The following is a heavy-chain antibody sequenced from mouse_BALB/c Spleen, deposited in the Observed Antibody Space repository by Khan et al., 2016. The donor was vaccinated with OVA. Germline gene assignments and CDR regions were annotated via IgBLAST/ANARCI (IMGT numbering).Heavy chain of an antibody. V-gene: IGHV1S81*02. Sequence: QVQLKESGAELVKTGASVKLSCKASGYTFSSYYLYWVKQRPGQGLEWIGEINPNNGDSNFNEKFKSKATLTVDKSSYTAYMQLSSLTSEDSAVYYCTRSGYGSFAYWGQGTLVTVSA. CDR2: INPNNGDS. D-gene: IGHD2-2*01. CDR1: GYTFSSYY. J-gene: IGHJ3*01. CDR3: TRSGYGSFAY.